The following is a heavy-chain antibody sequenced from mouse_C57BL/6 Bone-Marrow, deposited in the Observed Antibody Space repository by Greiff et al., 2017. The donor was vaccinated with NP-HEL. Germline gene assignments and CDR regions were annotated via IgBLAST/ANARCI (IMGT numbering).Heavy chain of an antibody. V-gene: IGHV1-81*01. CDR2: IYPRSGNT. J-gene: IGHJ3*01. CDR3: ARWNSSVYVGFAY. D-gene: IGHD3-2*02. Sequence: VKLMESGAELARPGASVKLSCKASGYTFTSYGISWVKQRTGQGLEWIGEIYPRSGNTYYNEKFKGKATLTADKSSSTAYLELRSLTSEDSAVYFCARWNSSVYVGFAYWGQGTLVTVSA. CDR1: GYTFTSYG.